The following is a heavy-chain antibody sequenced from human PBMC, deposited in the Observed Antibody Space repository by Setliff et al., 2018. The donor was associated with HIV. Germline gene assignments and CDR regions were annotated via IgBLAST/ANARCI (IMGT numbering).Heavy chain of an antibody. CDR3: ATLYYYGSGSPYIYYYYMDV. D-gene: IGHD3-10*01. CDR2: IYYSGST. J-gene: IGHJ6*03. CDR1: GGSISSYY. V-gene: IGHV4-59*01. Sequence: PSETLSLTCTVSGGSISSYYWSWIRQPPGKGLEWIGYIYYSGSTNYNPSLKSRVTISVDTSKNQFSLKLSSVTAADTAVYYCATLYYYGSGSPYIYYYYMDVWGKGTAVTVSS.